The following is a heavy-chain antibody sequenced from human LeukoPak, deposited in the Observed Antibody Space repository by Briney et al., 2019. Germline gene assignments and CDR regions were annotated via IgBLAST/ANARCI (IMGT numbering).Heavy chain of an antibody. CDR3: ARGTSTGFDL. CDR2: IFYSGTT. D-gene: IGHD2-2*01. J-gene: IGHJ4*02. CDR1: GGSISSYY. Sequence: PSETLSLTCTVSGGSISSYYWSWIRQPPGKGLDWIGYIFYSGTTNYNPSFKSRATLSVDTSRNQFSLNLTSVTAADTAVYYCARGTSTGFDLWGQGTLVTVSS. V-gene: IGHV4-59*01.